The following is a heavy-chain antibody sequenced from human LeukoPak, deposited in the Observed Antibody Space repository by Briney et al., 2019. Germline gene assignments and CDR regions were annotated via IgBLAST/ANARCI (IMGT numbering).Heavy chain of an antibody. CDR3: ARLPTTVIHYLDY. V-gene: IGHV5-51*01. CDR1: GNIFSRDW. CDR2: IYPGDSDT. J-gene: IGHJ4*02. D-gene: IGHD4-17*01. Sequence: GESLKISCKGSGNIFSRDWIAWVRQMPGKGLEWMGIIYPGDSDTRYSPSFQGQVTISADKSISTAYLQWSSLKASDTAMYYCARLPTTVIHYLDYWGQGTLVTVSS.